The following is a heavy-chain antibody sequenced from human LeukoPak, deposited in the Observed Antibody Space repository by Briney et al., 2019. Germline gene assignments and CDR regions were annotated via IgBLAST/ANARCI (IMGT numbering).Heavy chain of an antibody. V-gene: IGHV3-53*01. D-gene: IGHD4-23*01. CDR3: ARGLYGGNPNY. Sequence: GGSLRLSCAVSGFTFSSFAMSWVHQAPGKGLEWVSVMYSGGNTYYADSVKGRFTISRDNSKNTLYLQMNSLRAEDTAVYYCARGLYGGNPNYWGQGTLVTVSS. J-gene: IGHJ4*02. CDR1: GFTFSSFA. CDR2: MYSGGNT.